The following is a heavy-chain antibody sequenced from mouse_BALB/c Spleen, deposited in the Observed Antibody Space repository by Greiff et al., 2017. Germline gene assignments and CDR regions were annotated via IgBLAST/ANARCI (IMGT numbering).Heavy chain of an antibody. J-gene: IGHJ3*01. CDR2: INPNNGGT. V-gene: IGHV1-18*01. Sequence: VQLQQSGPELEKPGASVKISCKASGYSFTGYNMNWVKQSNGKSLEWIGDINPNNGGTIYNQKFKGKATLTVDKSSSTAYMELRSLTSEDTAVYYCARKRIYYPFAYWGQGTLVTVSA. CDR3: ARKRIYYPFAY. D-gene: IGHD1-1*01. CDR1: GYSFTGYN.